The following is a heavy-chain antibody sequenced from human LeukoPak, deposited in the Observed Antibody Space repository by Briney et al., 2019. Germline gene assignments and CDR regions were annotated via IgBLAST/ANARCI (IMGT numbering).Heavy chain of an antibody. CDR1: GFTFSTYG. D-gene: IGHD2-21*02. CDR3: AKDEGVSYCGGDCYSGFQH. J-gene: IGHJ1*01. Sequence: PGRSLRLSCAASGFTFSTYGMHWVRQAPGKGLEWVAVISYDGSNEYYADSVKGRFTISRDNSKNTLSLQMNSLRAEDTAVYYCAKDEGVSYCGGDCYSGFQHWGQGTLVTVSS. CDR2: ISYDGSNE. V-gene: IGHV3-30*18.